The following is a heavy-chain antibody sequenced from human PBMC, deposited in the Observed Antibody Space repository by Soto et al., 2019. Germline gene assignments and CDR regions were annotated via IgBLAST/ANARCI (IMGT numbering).Heavy chain of an antibody. D-gene: IGHD3-10*01. CDR2: VSPNGQGI. J-gene: IGHJ4*02. CDR3: AKDRDYPRDYFHY. Sequence: GGSLRLSCAASGFTLGRYGMSWVRQAPGKGLEWVSAVSPNGQGIYYADSVRGRFTISRDFSKNTAFLHMDSLRAEDMAVYYCAKDRDYPRDYFHYWGQGTLVTVSS. CDR1: GFTLGRYG. V-gene: IGHV3-23*01.